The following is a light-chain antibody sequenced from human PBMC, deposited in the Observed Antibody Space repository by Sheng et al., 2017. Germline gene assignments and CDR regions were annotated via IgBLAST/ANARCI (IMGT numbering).Light chain of an antibody. V-gene: IGKV3-20*01. CDR2: AAS. CDR3: QQYVSSSICT. J-gene: IGKJ5*01. Sequence: EIVLTQSPGTLSLSPGERATLSCGASQSVSATYLSWYQKKPGQAPRLLIFAASHRATGIPDRFSGSGYGTDFTLTISRLEPEDSTVYYCQQYVSSSICTFGQGTRLEIK. CDR1: QSVSATY.